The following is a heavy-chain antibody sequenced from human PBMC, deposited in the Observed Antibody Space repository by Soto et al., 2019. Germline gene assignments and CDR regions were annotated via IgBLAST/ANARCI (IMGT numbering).Heavy chain of an antibody. J-gene: IGHJ5*02. V-gene: IGHV1-69*01. CDR3: ARGWDHYDSSGPLTWFDP. CDR1: GGTFTDLG. D-gene: IGHD3-22*01. Sequence: QVQLVQSGAEVKKPGSSVKVSCKASGGTFTDLGLHWVRQAPGQGLEWMGGIIPIFGTPNYAQKFQGRVIITADEFTSTAHMELSSLRSEDTAVYYCARGWDHYDSSGPLTWFDPWGQGTLVTVSS. CDR2: IIPIFGTP.